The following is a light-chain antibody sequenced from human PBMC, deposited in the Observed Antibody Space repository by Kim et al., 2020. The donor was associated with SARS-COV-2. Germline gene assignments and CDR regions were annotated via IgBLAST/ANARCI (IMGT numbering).Light chain of an antibody. Sequence: SSELTQPPSGSVSPGQTASITCSGDKLGDKYACWYQQKPGQSPVLVIYQDSKRPSGIPERFSGSNSGNTATLTISGTQARDEADYYCQAWDSSTVVFGGG. CDR1: KLGDKY. CDR3: QAWDSSTVV. J-gene: IGLJ2*01. CDR2: QDS. V-gene: IGLV3-1*01.